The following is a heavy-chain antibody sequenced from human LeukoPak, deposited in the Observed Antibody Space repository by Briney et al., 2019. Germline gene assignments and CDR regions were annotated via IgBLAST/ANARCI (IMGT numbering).Heavy chain of an antibody. CDR1: GYTFTSYG. D-gene: IGHD3-10*01. CDR2: MNPNTDNT. Sequence: ASVKVSCKASGYTFTSYGISWVRQAPGQGLEWMGWMNPNTDNTGYAQKFQGRVTITRNTSISTAYMELSSLRSEDTAVYYCARGQDGFMFDYWGQGTLVTVSS. J-gene: IGHJ4*02. V-gene: IGHV1-8*03. CDR3: ARGQDGFMFDY.